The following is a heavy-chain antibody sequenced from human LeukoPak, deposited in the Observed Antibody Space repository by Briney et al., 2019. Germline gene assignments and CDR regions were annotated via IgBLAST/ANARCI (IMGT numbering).Heavy chain of an antibody. J-gene: IGHJ3*02. V-gene: IGHV3-21*01. CDR3: ARDDYFDISDYYSDNAFDI. Sequence: GGSLGLSCAASGFTFSSFTINWVRKAQGKGRQWVSSISGSGGYIYYADSVKGRFTVSRDNAKNSLSLQMNSLRAEDTAVYYCARDDYFDISDYYSDNAFDIWGQGTMVTVSS. CDR1: GFTFSSFT. CDR2: ISGSGGYI. D-gene: IGHD3-22*01.